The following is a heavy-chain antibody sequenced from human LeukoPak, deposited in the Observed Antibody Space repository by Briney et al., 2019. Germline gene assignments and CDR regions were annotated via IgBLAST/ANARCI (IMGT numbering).Heavy chain of an antibody. D-gene: IGHD3-10*01. CDR2: IYSGGST. J-gene: IGHJ3*02. V-gene: IGHV3-53*01. CDR3: AKGSSGSYPFDAFDI. Sequence: GGSLRLSCAASGFTVSSKYMSWVRQAPGKGLEWVSVIYSGGSTYYADSVKGRFTISRDNSKNTLYLQMNSLRAEDTAVYYCAKGSSGSYPFDAFDIWGQGTMVTVSS. CDR1: GFTVSSKY.